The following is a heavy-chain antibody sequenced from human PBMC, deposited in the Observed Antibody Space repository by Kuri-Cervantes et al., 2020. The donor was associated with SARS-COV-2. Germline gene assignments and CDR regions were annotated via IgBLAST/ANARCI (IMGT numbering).Heavy chain of an antibody. CDR2: ICPYDSTT. V-gene: IGHV5-51*01. CDR1: GYSFTTYC. D-gene: IGHD3-16*01. CDR3: ARRFGTNWFDL. Sequence: KVSCKASGYSFTTYCIAWVRQKPGKGLEWMGTICPYDSTTTYGPSFQGQVTISADKSVDTAYLQWNNLSAADTAIYYCARRFGTNWFDLWGQGTLVTCAS. J-gene: IGHJ5*02.